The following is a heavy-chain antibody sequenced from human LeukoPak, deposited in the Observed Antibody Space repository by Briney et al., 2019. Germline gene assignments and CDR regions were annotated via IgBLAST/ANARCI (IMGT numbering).Heavy chain of an antibody. CDR3: ARVVPPLYHFDY. Sequence: GGSLRLSCAASGFTFSSSWMSWVRQAPGKGLEWVANIKQDGSEKYYVDSVKGRFTISRGNAKNSLYLQMNSLRAEDTAVYFCARVVPPLYHFDYWGQGTLATVSS. D-gene: IGHD2-2*02. CDR1: GFTFSSSW. V-gene: IGHV3-7*01. J-gene: IGHJ4*02. CDR2: IKQDGSEK.